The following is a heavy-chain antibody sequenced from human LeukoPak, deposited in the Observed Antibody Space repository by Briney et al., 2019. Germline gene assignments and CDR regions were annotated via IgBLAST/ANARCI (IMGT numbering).Heavy chain of an antibody. CDR1: GGSISSNNYY. Sequence: TSETLSLTCTVSGGSISSNNYYWGWIRQPPGEGLEWLGSMSYTWNTYNNPSLKSRVTISVDTSKNQFSLRLSSVTAADTAVYFCTRGPQGSSTWYPIWGQGTMVTVSS. CDR2: MSYTWNT. V-gene: IGHV4-39*01. J-gene: IGHJ3*02. CDR3: TRGPQGSSTWYPI. D-gene: IGHD6-13*01.